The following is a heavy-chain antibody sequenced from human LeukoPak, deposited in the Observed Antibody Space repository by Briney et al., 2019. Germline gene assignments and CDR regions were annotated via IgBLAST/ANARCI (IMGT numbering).Heavy chain of an antibody. Sequence: GGSLRLSCAASGFTFSIYAMSWVRQAPGKGLEWVSTLSGTGDSTYYADSVKGRFTISRDNAKNSLYLQMNSLRAEDTAVYYCALDQWRFDYWGQGTLVTVSS. CDR3: ALDQWRFDY. CDR1: GFTFSIYA. V-gene: IGHV3-23*01. CDR2: LSGTGDST. J-gene: IGHJ4*02. D-gene: IGHD1/OR15-1a*01.